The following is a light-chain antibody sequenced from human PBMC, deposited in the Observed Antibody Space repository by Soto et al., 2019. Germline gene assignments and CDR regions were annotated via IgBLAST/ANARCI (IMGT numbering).Light chain of an antibody. J-gene: IGKJ5*01. Sequence: IRLTQSPSSLSASVGDRVTITCRASQGISSYLAWYQQKPGKAPKLLIYAASTLQSGVPSWFSGSGSGTDFTLTISSLQPEDFATYYCQQLNSYPLITFGQGTRLEI. V-gene: IGKV1-9*01. CDR2: AAS. CDR3: QQLNSYPLIT. CDR1: QGISSY.